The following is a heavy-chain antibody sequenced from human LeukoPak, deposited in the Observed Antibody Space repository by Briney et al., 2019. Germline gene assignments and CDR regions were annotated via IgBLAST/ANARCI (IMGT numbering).Heavy chain of an antibody. CDR1: GLTASRHY. V-gene: IGHV3-53*01. CDR2: ISTGGST. CDR3: ARDDYYDSSGLDY. J-gene: IGHJ4*02. Sequence: PGGSLRLFCVASGLTASRHYMTWVRQAPGEGLEWLSVISTGGSTNYADSVKGRFTISRDNSKNILYLQMNSLRDEDTAVYYCARDDYYDSSGLDYWGQGILVTVSS. D-gene: IGHD3-22*01.